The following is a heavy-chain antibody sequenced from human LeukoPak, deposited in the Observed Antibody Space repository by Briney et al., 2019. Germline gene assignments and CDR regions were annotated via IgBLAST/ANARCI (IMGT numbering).Heavy chain of an antibody. V-gene: IGHV3-74*01. J-gene: IGHJ3*01. Sequence: SGGSLRLSCAASGFTFSSYWMHWVRQAPGKGLVWVSRINSDGSSTSYADSVKGRFTISRDNAKNTLYLQMNSLRAEDTAVYYCARVIGWDEPFDLWGHGTLVTVSS. CDR1: GFTFSSYW. CDR3: ARVIGWDEPFDL. CDR2: INSDGSST. D-gene: IGHD1-26*01.